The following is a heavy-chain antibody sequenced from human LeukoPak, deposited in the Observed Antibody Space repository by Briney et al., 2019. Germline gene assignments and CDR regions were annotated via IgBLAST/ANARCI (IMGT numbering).Heavy chain of an antibody. Sequence: GGSLRLSCAASGFTFSSLWMHWVRQLPGEGLVWVAHINSDGSKSTYADSVKGRFTISRDSAENTVYLQMNSLGAEDTAVYYCASSFRITGTTYYYWGQGTQVTVSS. CDR2: INSDGSKS. CDR1: GFTFSSLW. J-gene: IGHJ4*02. CDR3: ASSFRITGTTYYY. V-gene: IGHV3-74*01. D-gene: IGHD1-20*01.